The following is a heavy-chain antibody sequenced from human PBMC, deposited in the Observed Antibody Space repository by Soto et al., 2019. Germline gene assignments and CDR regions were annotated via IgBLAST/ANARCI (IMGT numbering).Heavy chain of an antibody. V-gene: IGHV1-3*01. CDR2: INAGNGNT. D-gene: IGHD3-16*02. CDR1: GYTFTSYA. CDR3: ARQSNPYDYIWGSYPAGYFDY. Sequence: ASVKVSCKASGYTFTSYAMHWVRQAPGQRLEWMGWINAGNGNTKYSQKFQGRVTITRDTSASTAYMELSSLRSEDTAVYYCARQSNPYDYIWGSYPAGYFDYWGQGTLVTVSS. J-gene: IGHJ4*02.